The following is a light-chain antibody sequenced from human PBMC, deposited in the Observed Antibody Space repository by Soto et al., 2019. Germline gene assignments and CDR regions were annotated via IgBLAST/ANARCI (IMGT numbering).Light chain of an antibody. CDR3: QQRGYS. CDR2: DAS. V-gene: IGKV3-11*01. CDR1: QSVSSY. Sequence: EIVLTQSPATLSLSPGERATPSCRASQSVSSYLAWYQQKPGQAPRLLIYDASTRATGIPARFRGSGSGTDFTLSSSSLEPEDFAVYYCQQRGYSFGQGTKLEIK. J-gene: IGKJ2*01.